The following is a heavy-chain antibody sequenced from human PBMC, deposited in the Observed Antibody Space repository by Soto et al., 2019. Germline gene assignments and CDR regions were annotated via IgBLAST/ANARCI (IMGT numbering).Heavy chain of an antibody. CDR2: IYFSGST. J-gene: IGHJ4*02. CDR1: GASISQYY. Sequence: SETLSHTCSVSGASISQYYWSWIRQPPGKGQEWIGDIYFSGSTNYNPSLKSRVTMSVDTSKNQFSLKLSSVTAADTAVYYCARHEVDYGDTNFDYWGQGTLVTVSS. CDR3: ARHEVDYGDTNFDY. V-gene: IGHV4-59*08. D-gene: IGHD4-17*01.